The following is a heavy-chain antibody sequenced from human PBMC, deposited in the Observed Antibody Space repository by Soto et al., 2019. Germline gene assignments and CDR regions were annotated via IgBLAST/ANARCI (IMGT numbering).Heavy chain of an antibody. J-gene: IGHJ6*02. V-gene: IGHV3-11*01. CDR1: GFSLSDYY. D-gene: IGHD2-15*01. Sequence: PGGSVRLSCVASGFSLSDYYMAWIRQAPGKGLEWLSYITGTSDSIHYADSVRGRFIISRDNAKNSLYLQMISLGVDDTAVYYCARECRNKAMDVWGQGTTVPVSS. CDR3: ARECRNKAMDV. CDR2: ITGTSDSI.